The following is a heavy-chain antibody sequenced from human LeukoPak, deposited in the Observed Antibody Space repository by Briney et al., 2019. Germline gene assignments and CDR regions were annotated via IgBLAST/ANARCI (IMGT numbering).Heavy chain of an antibody. CDR1: GCSIRSGGYS. Sequence: PSETLSLTCAVSGCSIRSGGYSWSWMRQPPGKGLEWIGYIYHSGSTYYNPSLKSRVTISVDRSKNQFSLKLSSGTAADTAVYYCARDRSGYYFDYWGQGTLVTVSS. V-gene: IGHV4-30-2*01. CDR2: IYHSGST. J-gene: IGHJ4*02. D-gene: IGHD3-3*01. CDR3: ARDRSGYYFDY.